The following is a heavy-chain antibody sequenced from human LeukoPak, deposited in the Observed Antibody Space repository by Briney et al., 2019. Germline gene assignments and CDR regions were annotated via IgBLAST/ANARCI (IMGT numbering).Heavy chain of an antibody. CDR1: GFTFSSYA. CDR3: YLMVRGHDAFDI. J-gene: IGHJ3*02. Sequence: GGSLRLSCAASGFTFSSYAMSWVRRAPGKGLEWVSAISGSGGSTYYADSVKGRFTISRDNSKNTLYLQMNSLRAEDTAVYYPYLMVRGHDAFDIWGQGTMVTVSS. CDR2: ISGSGGST. V-gene: IGHV3-23*01. D-gene: IGHD3-10*01.